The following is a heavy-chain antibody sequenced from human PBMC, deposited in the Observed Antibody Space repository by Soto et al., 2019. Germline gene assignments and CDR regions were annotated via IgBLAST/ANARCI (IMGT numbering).Heavy chain of an antibody. V-gene: IGHV4-59*08. CDR2: IYYSGST. J-gene: IGHJ6*02. CDR3: ARTPRFSERSLTRNEPGHQVDYDFWSGPLPYYYYGMDV. CDR1: GGSISSYY. Sequence: SETLSLTCTVSGGSISSYYWSWIRQPPGKGLEWIGYIYYSGSTNYNPSLKSRVTISVDTSKNQFSLKLSSVTAADTAVYYCARTPRFSERSLTRNEPGHQVDYDFWSGPLPYYYYGMDVWGQGTTVTVSS. D-gene: IGHD3-3*01.